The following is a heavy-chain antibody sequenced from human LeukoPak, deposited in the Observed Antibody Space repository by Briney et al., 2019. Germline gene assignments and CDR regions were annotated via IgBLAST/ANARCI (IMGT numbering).Heavy chain of an antibody. CDR2: INPNSGGT. CDR3: ARDPIPLIVVVPAAIFWFDP. Sequence: ASVKVSCKASGYTFTGYYMHWVRQAPGQGLEWMGWINPNSGGTNYAQKFQGRVTMTRDTSISTAYMELSRLRSDDTAVYYCARDPIPLIVVVPAAIFWFDPWGQGTLVTVSS. V-gene: IGHV1-2*02. J-gene: IGHJ5*02. CDR1: GYTFTGYY. D-gene: IGHD2-2*01.